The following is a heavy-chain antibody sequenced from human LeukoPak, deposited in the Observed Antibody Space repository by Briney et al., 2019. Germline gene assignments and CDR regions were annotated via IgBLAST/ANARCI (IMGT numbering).Heavy chain of an antibody. Sequence: PSETLSLTCTVSGGSISSGSYYWSWIRQPAGKGLEWIGRIYTSGSTNYNPSLKSRVTISVGTSKNQFSLKLSSVTAADTAVYYCARGSTYYDYVWGSYRYNWLDPWGQGTLVTVSS. CDR3: ARGSTYYDYVWGSYRYNWLDP. D-gene: IGHD3-16*02. J-gene: IGHJ5*02. CDR1: GGSISSGSYY. CDR2: IYTSGST. V-gene: IGHV4-61*02.